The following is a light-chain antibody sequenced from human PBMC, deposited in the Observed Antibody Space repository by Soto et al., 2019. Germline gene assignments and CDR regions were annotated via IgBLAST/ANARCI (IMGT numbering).Light chain of an antibody. J-gene: IGKJ3*01. V-gene: IGKV3-20*01. Sequence: EIVLTQSPGTLSLSPGERATLSCRASQSVSSSYLAWYQQKPGQAPRLLIYGASSRATGIPDRFSGSGSGTDFTLTISSLEPEAFAVYYCQQYGSSPPTFGPGTKVDIK. CDR3: QQYGSSPPT. CDR1: QSVSSSY. CDR2: GAS.